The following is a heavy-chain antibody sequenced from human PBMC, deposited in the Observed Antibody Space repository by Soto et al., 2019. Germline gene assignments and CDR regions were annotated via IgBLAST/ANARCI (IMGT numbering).Heavy chain of an antibody. CDR1: GYSFTNYY. V-gene: IGHV1-46*01. CDR3: TRAFSTSKDGCDL. Sequence: ASVKVSCKASGYSFTNYYMHWVRQAPGQGLEYMGVIHPNGGGTSYAQKFQGRVTMTSDTSTSIVYMELSSLRSDDTAGYYCTRAFSTSKDGCDLWGQGTLVSVCS. D-gene: IGHD2-2*01. CDR2: IHPNGGGT. J-gene: IGHJ5*02.